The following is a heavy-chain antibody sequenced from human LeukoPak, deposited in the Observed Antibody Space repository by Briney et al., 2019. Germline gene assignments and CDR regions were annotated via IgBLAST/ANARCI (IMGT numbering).Heavy chain of an antibody. CDR1: GYTFTSYD. V-gene: IGHV1-18*01. CDR2: MNPNSGNT. J-gene: IGHJ4*02. CDR3: ARDSGDSGYDYFDY. Sequence: ASVKVSCKASGYTFTSYDINWVRQATGQGLEWMGWMNPNSGNTNYAQKLQGRVTMTTDTSTSTAYMELRSLRSDDTAVYYCARDSGDSGYDYFDYWGQGTLVTVSS. D-gene: IGHD5-12*01.